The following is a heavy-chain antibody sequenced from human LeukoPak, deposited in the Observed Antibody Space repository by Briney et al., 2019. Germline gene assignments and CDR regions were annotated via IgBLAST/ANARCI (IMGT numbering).Heavy chain of an antibody. J-gene: IGHJ4*02. CDR3: AKGPDYGSGSYYFDY. CDR1: GFTFDDYA. Sequence: GGSLRLSCAASGFTFDDYAMPWVRQAPGKGLEWVSGISWNSGSIGYADSVKGRFTISRDNAKNSLYLQMNSLRAEDTALYYCAKGPDYGSGSYYFDYWGQGTLVTVSS. V-gene: IGHV3-9*01. CDR2: ISWNSGSI. D-gene: IGHD3-10*01.